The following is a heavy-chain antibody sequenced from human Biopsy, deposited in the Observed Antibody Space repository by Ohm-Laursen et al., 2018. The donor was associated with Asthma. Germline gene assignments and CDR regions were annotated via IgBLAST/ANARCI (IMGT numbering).Heavy chain of an antibody. CDR1: GFSFGSFG. Sequence: SLRLSCAASGFSFGSFGMHWVRQAPGKGLEWVGVISKDASTQDYADSVKGRFTMARDNSKNTLDLQMNSLREEDTAVYYCVRDGTDDAFDIWGQGTVGSVSS. CDR2: ISKDASTQ. J-gene: IGHJ3*02. CDR3: VRDGTDDAFDI. V-gene: IGHV3-30*03. D-gene: IGHD1-1*01.